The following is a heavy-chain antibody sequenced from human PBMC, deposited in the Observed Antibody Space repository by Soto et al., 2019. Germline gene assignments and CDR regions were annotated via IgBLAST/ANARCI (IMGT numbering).Heavy chain of an antibody. J-gene: IGHJ3*02. Sequence: PGGSLRLSCAASGFTFSSYATHWVRQAPGKGLEWVAVISYDGSNKYYADSVKGRFTISRDNSKNTLYLQMNSLRAEDTAVYYCARSTYDSSGSHDAFDIWGQGTMVTVSS. CDR2: ISYDGSNK. CDR3: ARSTYDSSGSHDAFDI. V-gene: IGHV3-30-3*01. D-gene: IGHD3-22*01. CDR1: GFTFSSYA.